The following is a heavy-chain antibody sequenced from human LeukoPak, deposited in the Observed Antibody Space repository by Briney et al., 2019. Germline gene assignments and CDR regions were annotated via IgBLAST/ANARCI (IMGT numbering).Heavy chain of an antibody. D-gene: IGHD3-10*01. CDR2: MNPNSGNT. J-gene: IGHJ5*02. CDR3: ARAHYGSGSYGVEFDP. Sequence: GASVKVSCKASGYTFTSYDINWVRQATGQGLEWMGWMNPNSGNTGYAQKFQGRVTMTRDTSTSTVYMELSSLRSEDTAVYYCARAHYGSGSYGVEFDPWGQGTLVTVSS. V-gene: IGHV1-8*01. CDR1: GYTFTSYD.